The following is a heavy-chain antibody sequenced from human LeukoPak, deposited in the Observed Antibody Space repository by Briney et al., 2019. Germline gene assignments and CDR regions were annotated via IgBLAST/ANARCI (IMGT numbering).Heavy chain of an antibody. D-gene: IGHD3-3*01. V-gene: IGHV3-48*01. CDR2: ISSSSSTI. CDR3: ARDMGDFWSGYYTGGYYYMDV. CDR1: GFTFSSYS. Sequence: GGSLRLSCAASGFTFSSYSMNWVRQAPGKGLEWVSYISSSSSTIYYADSVKGRFTISRDNAKNSLYLQMNSLRAEDTAVYYCARDMGDFWSGYYTGGYYYMDVWGKGTTVTVSS. J-gene: IGHJ6*03.